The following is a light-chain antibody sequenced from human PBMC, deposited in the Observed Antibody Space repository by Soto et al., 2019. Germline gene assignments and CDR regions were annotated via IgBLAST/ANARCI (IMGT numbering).Light chain of an antibody. CDR2: EVS. CDR1: RSDAGGYNF. J-gene: IGLJ3*02. CDR3: SSDTSSRTLV. Sequence: QSVLTQPASVSGSPGQSITISCTGTRSDAGGYNFVSWYQQHPGKAPKLVIYEVSNRPSGVSNRFSGSKSGNTASLTISGLQAEDEADYYCSSDTSSRTLVFGGGTKLTVL. V-gene: IGLV2-14*01.